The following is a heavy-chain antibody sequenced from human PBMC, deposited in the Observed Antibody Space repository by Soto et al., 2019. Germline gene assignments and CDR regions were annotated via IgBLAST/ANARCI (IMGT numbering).Heavy chain of an antibody. CDR2: IKQDGSET. D-gene: IGHD1-1*01. V-gene: IGHV3-7*01. J-gene: IGHJ4*02. CDR1: GFTFSTYW. CDR3: GRGRGTDQINYFDY. Sequence: EVHLVESGGGLVQPGGSLRLSCAASGFTFSTYWMSWVRQAPGKGLEWVANIKQDGSETSYVDSVRGRFTISRDNAKNSLYLQMNSLRVEDTAVYYCGRGRGTDQINYFDYWGQGTLVTVSS.